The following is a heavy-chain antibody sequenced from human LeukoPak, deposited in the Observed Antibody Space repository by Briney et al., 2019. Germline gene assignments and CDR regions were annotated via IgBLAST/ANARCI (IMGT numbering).Heavy chain of an antibody. J-gene: IGHJ3*01. CDR2: ISSSGSTI. CDR1: GFTFSSYE. CDR3: ARDYYDSSGYSGAFDV. Sequence: GGSLRLSCAASGFTFSSYEMNWVRQAPGKGLEWVSYISSSGSTIYYADSVKGRFTISRDNAKNSLYLRMNSLRAEDTAVYYCARDYYDSSGYSGAFDVWGHGTMVTVSS. D-gene: IGHD3-22*01. V-gene: IGHV3-48*03.